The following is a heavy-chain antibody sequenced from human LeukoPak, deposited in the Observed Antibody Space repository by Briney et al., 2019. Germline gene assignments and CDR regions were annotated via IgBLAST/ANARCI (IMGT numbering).Heavy chain of an antibody. V-gene: IGHV4-59*01. CDR3: ARVDGNGFWTFDY. Sequence: SETLSLTCTVSGGSISSYYWSWIRQPPGKGLEWVGYICYSGSTNYNPSLKSRVTISVDTSKNQFSLKLSSVTAADTAVYYCARVDGNGFWTFDYWGQGTLVTVSS. CDR2: ICYSGST. J-gene: IGHJ4*02. D-gene: IGHD3-3*01. CDR1: GGSISSYY.